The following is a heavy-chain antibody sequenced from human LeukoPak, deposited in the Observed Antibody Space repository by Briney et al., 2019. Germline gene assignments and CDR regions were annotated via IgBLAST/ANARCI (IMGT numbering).Heavy chain of an antibody. V-gene: IGHV3-33*01. CDR3: ARDYYSYSRGSWAFDI. CDR2: IWYDGSNK. J-gene: IGHJ3*02. Sequence: GGSLRLSCAASGFTFSSYGMHWVRQAPGKGLEWVAVIWYDGSNKFYADSVKGRFIISRDNSKNTLYLQMNSLRAEDTALYYCARDYYSYSRGSWAFDIWGQGTMVTVSS. D-gene: IGHD3-22*01. CDR1: GFTFSSYG.